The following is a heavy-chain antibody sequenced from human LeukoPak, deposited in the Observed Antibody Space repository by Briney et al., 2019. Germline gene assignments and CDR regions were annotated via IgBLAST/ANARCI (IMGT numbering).Heavy chain of an antibody. CDR2: IYHSGST. CDR1: GGSISSSNW. CDR3: ATPEDSGSYSFDY. Sequence: PSEALSLTCTVSGGSISSSNWWSWVRQPPGKGLEWIGEIYHSGSTNYNPSLKSRVTISVDKSKNQFSLKLSSVTAAHTAVYYCATPEDSGSYSFDYWGQGTLVTVSS. D-gene: IGHD1-26*01. V-gene: IGHV4-4*02. J-gene: IGHJ4*02.